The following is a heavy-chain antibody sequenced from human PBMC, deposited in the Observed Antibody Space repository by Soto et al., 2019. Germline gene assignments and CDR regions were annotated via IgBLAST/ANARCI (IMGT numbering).Heavy chain of an antibody. CDR3: ARDNSSSWYYFDY. Sequence: QVQLVESGGGVVQPGRSLRLSCAASGFTFSSYAMHWVRQAPGKGLEWVAVISYDGSNKYYADSVKGRCTISRDNSKNTLYLQMNSLRAEDTAVYYCARDNSSSWYYFDYWGQGTLVTVSS. D-gene: IGHD6-13*01. V-gene: IGHV3-30-3*01. CDR1: GFTFSSYA. CDR2: ISYDGSNK. J-gene: IGHJ4*02.